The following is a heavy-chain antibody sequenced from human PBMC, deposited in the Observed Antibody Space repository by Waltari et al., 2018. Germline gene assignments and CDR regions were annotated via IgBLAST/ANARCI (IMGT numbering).Heavy chain of an antibody. V-gene: IGHV3-23*01. CDR3: ARVNRESLIRGATIDS. CDR1: GFTFRNYA. CDR2: INFSGGNT. J-gene: IGHJ4*02. D-gene: IGHD3-10*01. Sequence: EVQLLESGGAFVRPGGSLRLPCAASGFTFRNYAMPWVRQAPGKGLEWVASINFSGGNTVYADSVKGRSNIARDNSKNTLSIQLDSLRLDDTAVYFCARVNRESLIRGATIDSWGQGTRVTVSS.